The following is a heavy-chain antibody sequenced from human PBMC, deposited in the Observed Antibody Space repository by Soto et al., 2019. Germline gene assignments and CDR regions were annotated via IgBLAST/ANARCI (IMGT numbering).Heavy chain of an antibody. D-gene: IGHD4-17*01. J-gene: IGHJ4*02. CDR3: ARGTVTGDY. Sequence: EVQLEESGGGLVQPGGSLRLSCAASGFTFSNYWMHWVRQAPGQGLVWVSRIDSDGRSTNYADSVKGRFTNSRDNAKNTLYLQMNSLRAEDTAVYYCARGTVTGDYWGQGTLVTVSS. V-gene: IGHV3-74*01. CDR1: GFTFSNYW. CDR2: IDSDGRST.